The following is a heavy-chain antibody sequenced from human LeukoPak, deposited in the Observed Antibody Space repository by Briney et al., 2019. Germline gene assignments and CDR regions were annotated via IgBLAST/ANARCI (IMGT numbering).Heavy chain of an antibody. J-gene: IGHJ4*02. Sequence: GRSLRLSCAASGFTFSSYSMNWVRQAPGKGLEWVSSISSSSSYIYYADSVKGRLTISRDNAKNSLYLQMNSLRAEDTAVYYCARVAIAASDYWGQGTLVTVSS. D-gene: IGHD6-25*01. CDR3: ARVAIAASDY. CDR2: ISSSSSYI. V-gene: IGHV3-21*01. CDR1: GFTFSSYS.